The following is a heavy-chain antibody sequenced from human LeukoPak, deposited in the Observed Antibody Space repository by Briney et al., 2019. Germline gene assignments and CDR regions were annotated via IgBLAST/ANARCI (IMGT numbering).Heavy chain of an antibody. J-gene: IGHJ4*02. Sequence: GGSLRLSCAASGFTFSSYWMSWVRQAPGKGLEWVANIKQDGSEKYYVDSVKGRFTISRDNAKNSLYLQMNSLRAEDTAVYYCARDPGRYYYDSSGYFDYWGQGTLVTVSS. CDR2: IKQDGSEK. CDR3: ARDPGRYYYDSSGYFDY. V-gene: IGHV3-7*01. D-gene: IGHD3-22*01. CDR1: GFTFSSYW.